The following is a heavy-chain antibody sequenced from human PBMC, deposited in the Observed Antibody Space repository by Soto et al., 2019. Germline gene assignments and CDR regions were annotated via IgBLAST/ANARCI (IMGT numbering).Heavy chain of an antibody. CDR1: GYTFTSYA. V-gene: IGHV1-3*01. CDR2: INAGNGNT. J-gene: IGHJ3*02. CDR3: ARDRAARGYDAFDI. Sequence: QVPLVQSGAEVKKPGASVKVSCKASGYTFTSYAMHWVRQAPGQRLEWMGWINAGNGNTKYSQKFQGRVTITRDTSASTAYMELSSLRSEDTAVYYCARDRAARGYDAFDIWGQGTMVTVSS. D-gene: IGHD6-6*01.